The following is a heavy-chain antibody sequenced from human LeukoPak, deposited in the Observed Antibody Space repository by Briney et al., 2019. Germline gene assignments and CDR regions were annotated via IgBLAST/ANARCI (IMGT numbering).Heavy chain of an antibody. J-gene: IGHJ4*02. Sequence: PGGSLRLSCAASGFTFSSYAMHWVRQAPGKGLEYVSAISSNGGSTYYANSVRGRFTISGDNSKNTLYLQMGSLRAEDTAVYYCARDEMVQYYFDYWGQGTLVTVSS. V-gene: IGHV3-64*01. CDR1: GFTFSSYA. D-gene: IGHD3-10*01. CDR3: ARDEMVQYYFDY. CDR2: ISSNGGST.